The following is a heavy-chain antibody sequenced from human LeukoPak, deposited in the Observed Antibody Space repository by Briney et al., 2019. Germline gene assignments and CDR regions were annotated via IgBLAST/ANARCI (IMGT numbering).Heavy chain of an antibody. V-gene: IGHV4-4*07. Sequence: SETLSLTCTVSGGSISSYYWSWIRQPAGKGLEWIGRIYTSGSTNYNPSLKSRVTMSVDTSKNQFSLKLSSVTAADTAVYYCARRNSYGYYYYMDVWGKGTTVTVSS. CDR1: GGSISSYY. CDR3: ARRNSYGYYYYMDV. J-gene: IGHJ6*03. D-gene: IGHD5-18*01. CDR2: IYTSGST.